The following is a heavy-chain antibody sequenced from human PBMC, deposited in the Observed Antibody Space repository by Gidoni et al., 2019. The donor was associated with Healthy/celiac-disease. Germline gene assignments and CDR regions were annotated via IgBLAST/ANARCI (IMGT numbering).Heavy chain of an antibody. CDR2: ISYDVSNK. J-gene: IGHJ4*02. D-gene: IGHD3-3*01. CDR1: GFTFSSYG. CDR3: AKEAYYDFWSGYHRGPYFDY. Sequence: QVQLVESGGGVVQPGRSLRLSCAASGFTFSSYGMHWVRQAPGKGLEWVAVISYDVSNKYYADSVKGRFTISRDNSKNTLYLQMNSLRAEDTAVYYCAKEAYYDFWSGYHRGPYFDYWGQGTLVTVSS. V-gene: IGHV3-30*18.